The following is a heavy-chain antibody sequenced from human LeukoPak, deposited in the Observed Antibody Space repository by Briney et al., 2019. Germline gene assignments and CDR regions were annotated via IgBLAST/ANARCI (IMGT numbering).Heavy chain of an antibody. V-gene: IGHV1-2*02. CDR3: ARGKVSSGIQVWLPSY. CDR1: GYTFTGYS. Sequence: ASVKVSCKASGYTFTGYSIHWVRQAPGQGLEWMGWINPNSGGTNYAQKFQGRVTMTRDTSISTAYMELSRLRSDDTAVYYCARGKVSSGIQVWLPSYWGQGTLVTVSP. J-gene: IGHJ4*02. CDR2: INPNSGGT. D-gene: IGHD5-18*01.